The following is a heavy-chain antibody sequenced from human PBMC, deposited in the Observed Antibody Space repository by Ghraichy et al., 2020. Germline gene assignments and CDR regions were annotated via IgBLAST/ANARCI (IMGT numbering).Heavy chain of an antibody. D-gene: IGHD1-26*01. V-gene: IGHV3-15*01. CDR1: GFTFSNAW. CDR2: IKSKTDGGTT. Sequence: LSLTCAASGFTFSNAWMSWVRQAPGKGLEWVGRIKSKTDGGTTDYAAPVKGRFTISRDDSKNTLYLQMNSLKTEDTAVYYCTTGNSFVGGSYGALWGQGTLVTVSS. CDR3: TTGNSFVGGSYGAL. J-gene: IGHJ4*02.